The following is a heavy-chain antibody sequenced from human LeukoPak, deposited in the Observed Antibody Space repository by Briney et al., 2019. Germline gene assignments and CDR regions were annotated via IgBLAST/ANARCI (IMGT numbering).Heavy chain of an antibody. CDR2: ISSSGSTI. Sequence: PGGSLRLSCAASGFTFSDYYMSWIRQAPGKGLEWVSYISSSGSTIYYADSVKGRFTISRDNSKNTLSLQMSSLRAEGTAVYYCAKDIGTVGASPFDYWGQGTLVSVSS. CDR3: AKDIGTVGASPFDY. CDR1: GFTFSDYY. V-gene: IGHV3-11*01. D-gene: IGHD1-26*01. J-gene: IGHJ4*02.